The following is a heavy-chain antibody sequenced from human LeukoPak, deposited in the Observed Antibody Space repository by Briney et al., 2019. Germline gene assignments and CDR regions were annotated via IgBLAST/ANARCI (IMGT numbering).Heavy chain of an antibody. J-gene: IGHJ6*02. CDR3: ARDTTVTPFYYGMDV. D-gene: IGHD4-17*01. CDR2: IIPIFGTA. V-gene: IGHV1-69*13. CDR1: GYTFTSYG. Sequence: GASVKVSCKASGYTFTSYGISWVRQAPGQGLEWMGGIIPIFGTANYAQKFQGRVTITADESTSTAYMELSSLRSEDTAVYYCARDTTVTPFYYGMDVWGQGTTVTVSS.